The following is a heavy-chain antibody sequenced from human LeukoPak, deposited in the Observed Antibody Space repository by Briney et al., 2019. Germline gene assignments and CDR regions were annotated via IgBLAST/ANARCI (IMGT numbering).Heavy chain of an antibody. D-gene: IGHD1-1*01. CDR3: ARGAPQLERRPPRYYFDY. V-gene: IGHV4-34*01. CDR1: GGSFSGYY. Sequence: PSETLSLTCAVYGGSFSGYYWSWIRQPPGKGLEWIGEINRSGSTNYNPSLKSRVTISVDTSKNQFSLKLSSVTAADTAVYYCARGAPQLERRPPRYYFDYWGQGTLVTVSS. J-gene: IGHJ4*02. CDR2: INRSGST.